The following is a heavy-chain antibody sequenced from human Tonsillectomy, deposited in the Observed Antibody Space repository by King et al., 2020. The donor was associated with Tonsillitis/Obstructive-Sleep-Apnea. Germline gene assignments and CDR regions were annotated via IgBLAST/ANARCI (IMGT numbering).Heavy chain of an antibody. CDR2: ISYDGSNT. CDR3: ARDVAAMESYYYYGRDV. J-gene: IGHJ6*02. D-gene: IGHD5-18*01. V-gene: IGHV3-30*04. Sequence: VQLVESGGGVVQPGRSLRLSCAASGFTFSTYAMHWVRQAPGKGLEWVAVISYDGSNTYYSDSVKGRFTISRDYSKNTLYLQMNSLRAEDTAVYYCARDVAAMESYYYYGRDVWGQGTTVTVSS. CDR1: GFTFSTYA.